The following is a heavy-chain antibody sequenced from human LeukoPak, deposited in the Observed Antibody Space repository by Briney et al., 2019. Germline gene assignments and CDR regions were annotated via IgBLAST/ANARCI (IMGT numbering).Heavy chain of an antibody. CDR3: AKHSGSYFVYYFDY. V-gene: IGHV3-23*01. D-gene: IGHD1-26*01. J-gene: IGHJ4*02. CDR2: ISGSGYNT. Sequence: GGSLRLSCGVSVFTFSSYGMSCVRQAPGKGLEWVSVISGSGYNTDYADSVKSRFTISRDNYRLYLQMNSLRPEDTAVYYCAKHSGSYFVYYFDYWGQGTLVTVSS. CDR1: VFTFSSYG.